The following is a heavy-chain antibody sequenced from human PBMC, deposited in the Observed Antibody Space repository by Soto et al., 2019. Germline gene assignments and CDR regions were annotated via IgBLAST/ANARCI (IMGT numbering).Heavy chain of an antibody. CDR3: ARGPPLGY. Sequence: QVQLQESGPGLVKPSQTLSLTCTVSGGSISSGGYYWSWIRQHPGKGLEWIGCNYYTGSTYYNPSLKRRITIAVDTSKNQFALELSSVTAADTAVYYCARGPPLGYCGQGTLVTVSS. CDR2: NYYTGST. J-gene: IGHJ4*02. V-gene: IGHV4-31*03. CDR1: GGSISSGGYY.